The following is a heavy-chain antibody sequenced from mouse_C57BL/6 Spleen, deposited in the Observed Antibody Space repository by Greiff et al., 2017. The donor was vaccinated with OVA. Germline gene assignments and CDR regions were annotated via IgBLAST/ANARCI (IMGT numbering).Heavy chain of an antibody. CDR2: INPNNGGT. D-gene: IGHD2-5*01. CDR1: GYTFTDYY. V-gene: IGHV1-26*01. CDR3: ARSGYSNYEWYFDY. Sequence: EVMLQQSGPELVKPGASVKISCKASGYTFTDYYMNWVKQSHGKSLEWIGDINPNNGGTSYNQKFKGKATLTVDKSSSTAYMELRSLTSADSAVYYCARSGYSNYEWYFDYWGQGTTLTVSS. J-gene: IGHJ2*01.